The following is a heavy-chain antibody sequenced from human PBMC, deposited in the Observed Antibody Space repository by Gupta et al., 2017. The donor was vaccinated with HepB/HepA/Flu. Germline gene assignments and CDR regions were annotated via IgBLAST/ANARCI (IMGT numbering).Heavy chain of an antibody. Sequence: EVQLVQSGAEVKKPGESLKISCQGSGYTFTNYWLGWVRHMPGKGLEWMGIIYPGDSVTRYSPSFQGQVTISADKSITTAYLQWSSLKASDTAIYYCARVDTASRHGHTSYFDYWGQGTLVTVSS. CDR1: GYTFTNYW. V-gene: IGHV5-51*01. CDR2: IYPGDSVT. CDR3: ARVDTASRHGHTSYFDY. J-gene: IGHJ4*02. D-gene: IGHD5-24*01.